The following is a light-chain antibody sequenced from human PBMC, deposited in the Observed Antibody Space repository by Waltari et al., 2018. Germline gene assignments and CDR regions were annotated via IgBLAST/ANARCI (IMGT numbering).Light chain of an antibody. V-gene: IGLV2-14*01. CDR3: SSYSSGSTPAV. J-gene: IGLJ2*01. CDR1: SSDAGGYNH. CDR2: EVS. Sequence: QSALTQPASVSGSPGQSITISCTAPSSDAGGYNHVSWYQQYPGKAPRLIIYEVSTRPSGFSTRFSGSKSGNAASLTISVLQAEDDANYYCSSYSSGSTPAVFGGGTKVTVL.